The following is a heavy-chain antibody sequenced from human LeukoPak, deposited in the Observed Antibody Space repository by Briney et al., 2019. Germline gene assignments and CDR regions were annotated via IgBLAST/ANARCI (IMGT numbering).Heavy chain of an antibody. CDR3: AKMASWVVRGENCQFDY. V-gene: IGHV3-23*01. J-gene: IGHJ4*02. D-gene: IGHD3-10*01. CDR2: ISGSGGST. CDR1: GFTFSSYA. Sequence: PGGSLRLSCAASGFTFSSYAMSWVRQAPGKGLEWVSAISGSGGSTYYADSVKGRFTISRDNSKNTLYLQMNSLRAEDTAVYYCAKMASWVVRGENCQFDYWGQGTLVTVSS.